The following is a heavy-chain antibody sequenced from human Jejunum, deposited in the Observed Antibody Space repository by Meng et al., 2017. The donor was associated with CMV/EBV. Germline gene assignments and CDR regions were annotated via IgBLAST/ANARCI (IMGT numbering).Heavy chain of an antibody. CDR3: ARDSSTSFDY. CDR1: GGPITSYF. V-gene: IGHV4-4*07. CDR2: MSSSGST. Sequence: QVQLEESVSGLVKPSETLSLTCSVSGGPITSYFWSWIGLPAGKGMEWIGRMSSSGSTYYNTSLKSRVTMSMDTAKNQFSLKLKSVTAADTAMYYCARDSSTSFDYWGQGTLVTVSS. J-gene: IGHJ4*02.